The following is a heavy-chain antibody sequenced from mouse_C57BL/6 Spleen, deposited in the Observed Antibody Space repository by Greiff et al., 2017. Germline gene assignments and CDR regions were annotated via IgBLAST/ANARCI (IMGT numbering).Heavy chain of an antibody. D-gene: IGHD1-1*01. CDR2: INPNNGGT. CDR1: GYTFTDYY. J-gene: IGHJ3*01. Sequence: VQLKHSGPELVKPGASVKISCKASGYTFTDYYMNWVKQSHGKSLEWIGDINPNNGGTSYNQKFKGKATLTVDKSSSTAYMELRSLTSEDSAVYYCAGIYYYGSSLAYWGQGTLVTVSA. CDR3: AGIYYYGSSLAY. V-gene: IGHV1-26*01.